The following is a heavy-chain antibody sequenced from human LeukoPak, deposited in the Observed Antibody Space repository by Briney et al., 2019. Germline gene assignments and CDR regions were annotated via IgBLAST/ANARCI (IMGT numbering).Heavy chain of an antibody. CDR3: ARSPTYYDILTGYNWFDP. CDR2: IYYSGST. V-gene: IGHV4-39*07. D-gene: IGHD3-9*01. CDR1: GGSISSSSYY. Sequence: SETLSLTCTVSGGSISSSSYYWGWIRQPPGKGLEWIGSIYYSGSTYYNPSLKSRVTISVDTSKNQFSLKLSSVTAADTAVYYCARSPTYYDILTGYNWFDPWGQGTLVTVSS. J-gene: IGHJ5*02.